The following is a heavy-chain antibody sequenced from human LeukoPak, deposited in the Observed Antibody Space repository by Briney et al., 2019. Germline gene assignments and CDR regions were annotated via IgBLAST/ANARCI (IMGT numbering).Heavy chain of an antibody. V-gene: IGHV4-39*01. CDR3: ARSYCSSTSCYEAGFDP. J-gene: IGHJ5*02. CDR2: IYYSGST. Sequence: SETLSLTCTVSGGSISSSSYYWGWIRQPPGKGLEWIGSIYYSGSTYYNPSLKSRVTISVDTSKNQFSLKLSPVTAADTAVYYCARSYCSSTSCYEAGFDPWGQGTLVTVSS. CDR1: GGSISSSSYY. D-gene: IGHD2-2*01.